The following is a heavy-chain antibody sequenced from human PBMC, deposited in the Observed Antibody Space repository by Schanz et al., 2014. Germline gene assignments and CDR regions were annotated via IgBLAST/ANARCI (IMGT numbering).Heavy chain of an antibody. J-gene: IGHJ3*01. D-gene: IGHD3-10*01. V-gene: IGHV1-69*02. CDR1: GGTFSSST. CDR3: ATNSPFRMVRGSNAFDA. Sequence: QVQLVQSGAEVMKPGSSVKVSCKASGGTFSSSTLTWVRQAPGQGLEWMGRIIPILDKTNYAQKFQGRVTMTADKSTSTVYMEVSGLRSGDTAVYYCATNSPFRMVRGSNAFDAWGQGTMVTVAS. CDR2: IIPILDKT.